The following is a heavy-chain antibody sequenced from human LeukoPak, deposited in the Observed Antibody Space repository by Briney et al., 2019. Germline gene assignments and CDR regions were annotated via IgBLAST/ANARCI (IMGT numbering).Heavy chain of an antibody. CDR2: ISGSGSNT. CDR3: AKNGEPHYYMDV. D-gene: IGHD1-14*01. CDR1: GFTFTTYG. V-gene: IGHV3-23*01. J-gene: IGHJ6*03. Sequence: LTGGSLRLSCAASGFTFTTYGMIWVRQAPGKGLEWVLGISGSGSNTYYADSAKGRFTSSRDYSKRTVQMNSLRDEDTAVYYCAKNGEPHYYMDVLGKGTTVTVSS.